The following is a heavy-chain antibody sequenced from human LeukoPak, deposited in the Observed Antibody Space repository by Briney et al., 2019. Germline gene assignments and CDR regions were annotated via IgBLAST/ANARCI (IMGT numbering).Heavy chain of an antibody. CDR1: GFTFSSYW. V-gene: IGHV3-7*01. CDR2: IKQDGSET. Sequence: GGSLRLSCAASGFTFSSYWMYWVRQAPGKGLEWVAMIKQDGSETYYVDSVKGRFTISRDNAKNSLYLQMNSLRAEDTAVYYCARDHGYGGNSAGDIDYWGQGTLVTVSS. J-gene: IGHJ4*02. D-gene: IGHD4-23*01. CDR3: ARDHGYGGNSAGDIDY.